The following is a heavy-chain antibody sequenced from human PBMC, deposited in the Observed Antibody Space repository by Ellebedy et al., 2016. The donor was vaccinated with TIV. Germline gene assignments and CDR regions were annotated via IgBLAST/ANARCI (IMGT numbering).Heavy chain of an antibody. V-gene: IGHV3-7*01. D-gene: IGHD2-21*02. CDR1: GFTLSSYW. CDR2: IKQGGSEE. CDR3: ARGCGGGACYPTDY. J-gene: IGHJ4*02. Sequence: GESLKISXAASGFTLSSYWMTWVRQAPEKGLEWVANIKQGGSEEHYVDSVRGRFTISRDNAKNSLYLQMNSLRAEDTAVYYCARGCGGGACYPTDYWGQGSLVTVSS.